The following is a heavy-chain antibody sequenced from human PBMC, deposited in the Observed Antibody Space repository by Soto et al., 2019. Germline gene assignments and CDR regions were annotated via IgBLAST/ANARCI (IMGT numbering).Heavy chain of an antibody. V-gene: IGHV3-30-3*01. CDR2: ISYDGSNK. J-gene: IGHJ4*02. Sequence: AGGSLRLSCAASGFTFSSYAMHWVRQAPGKGLEWVAVISYDGSNKYYADSVKGRFTISRDNSKNTLYLQMNSLRAEDTAVYYCARVGGYLSGWGQGXLVTVSS. CDR1: GFTFSSYA. D-gene: IGHD5-12*01. CDR3: ARVGGYLSG.